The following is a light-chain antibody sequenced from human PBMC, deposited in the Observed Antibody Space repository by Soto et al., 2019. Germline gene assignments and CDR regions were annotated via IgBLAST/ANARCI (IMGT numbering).Light chain of an antibody. J-gene: IGLJ2*01. Sequence: QSVLTQPPSASVTPGQRVTISCSGSSSNIGSNYVYWYQQLPGTAPNLLIYRNNQRPSGVPDRFSVAKSGTSASLAISGHMSKNEDNYDWTACDDSLSALFGGGTKLTVL. CDR3: TACDDSLSAL. CDR1: SSNIGSNY. CDR2: RNN. V-gene: IGLV1-47*01.